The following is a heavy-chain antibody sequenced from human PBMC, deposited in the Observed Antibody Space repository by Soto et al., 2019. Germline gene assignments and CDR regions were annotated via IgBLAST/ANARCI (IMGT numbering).Heavy chain of an antibody. Sequence: PGGSLSLSCAASGFTFSDAWLNWVRQAPGKGLEWVGRVKSKSDGETTDYAAPVKGRFTISRDDSKETLYLQVSSLKTEDTAVYYCTTQLVVTFDYWGLGTLVTVSS. CDR1: GFTFSDAW. CDR3: TTQLVVTFDY. D-gene: IGHD2-21*02. J-gene: IGHJ4*02. V-gene: IGHV3-15*07. CDR2: VKSKSDGETT.